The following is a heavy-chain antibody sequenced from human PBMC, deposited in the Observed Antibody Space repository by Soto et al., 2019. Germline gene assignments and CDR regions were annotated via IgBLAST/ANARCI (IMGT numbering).Heavy chain of an antibody. Sequence: GALLVYCTASGFTFSNYAMTWVRQAPGKGLEWVSNLGGSGGSTYYADSVKGRFTVSGDNSKNTLYLQMNSLRAEDTAIYYCEKRSSDYYDSSGYEDFFDYWGQGTLVTVSS. CDR2: LGGSGGST. CDR1: GFTFSNYA. J-gene: IGHJ4*02. V-gene: IGHV3-23*01. D-gene: IGHD3-22*01. CDR3: EKRSSDYYDSSGYEDFFDY.